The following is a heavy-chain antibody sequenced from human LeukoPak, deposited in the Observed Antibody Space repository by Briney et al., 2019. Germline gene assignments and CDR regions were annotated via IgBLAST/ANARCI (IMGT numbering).Heavy chain of an antibody. J-gene: IGHJ4*02. CDR3: AKPRAVGVNAFFDY. CDR2: VSGSGGST. V-gene: IGHV3-23*01. CDR1: GFTFSSYA. Sequence: GGSLRLSCAASGFTFSSYAMRWVRQAPGKWLERVSSVSGSGGSTYYADSVKGRFTISRDNSKNTLYLQMNSLRAEDTAIYYCAKPRAVGVNAFFDYWGQGTLVTVSS.